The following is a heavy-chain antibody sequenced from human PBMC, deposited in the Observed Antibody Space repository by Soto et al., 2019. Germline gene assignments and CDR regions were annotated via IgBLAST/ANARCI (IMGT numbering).Heavy chain of an antibody. D-gene: IGHD2-21*01. J-gene: IGHJ3*02. Sequence: PGGFLILSFAANGFTFSNVWVKWVRQAPGKGLEWVGRIKSKTDGGTTDYAAPVKGRFTISRDDSKNTLYLQMNSLKTEDTAVYYCTTGLVKGRGAFDIWGQGT. CDR3: TTGLVKGRGAFDI. V-gene: IGHV3-15*07. CDR2: IKSKTDGGTT. CDR1: GFTFSNVW.